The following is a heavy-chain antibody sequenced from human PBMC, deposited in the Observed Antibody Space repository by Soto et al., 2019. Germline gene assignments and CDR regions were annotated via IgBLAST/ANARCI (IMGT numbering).Heavy chain of an antibody. CDR2: ISGGGGTM. D-gene: IGHD1-26*01. CDR1: GFTFSRYT. V-gene: IGHV3-48*04. Sequence: PGGSLRLSCAASGFTFSRYTMNWVRQAPGKGLEWLSYISGGGGTMSYADYVKGRVTISRHNAKNSPYLKMDSLRAEDTAVYYCARDKSGTYSIDYWGQGT. J-gene: IGHJ4*02. CDR3: ARDKSGTYSIDY.